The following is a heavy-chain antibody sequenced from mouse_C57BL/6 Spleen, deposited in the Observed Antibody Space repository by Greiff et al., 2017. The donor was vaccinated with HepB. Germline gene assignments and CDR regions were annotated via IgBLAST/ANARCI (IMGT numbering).Heavy chain of an antibody. CDR1: GYAFSSYW. CDR2: IYPGDGDT. CDR3: ARGHYGSIGYAMDY. J-gene: IGHJ4*01. Sequence: VKLMESGAELVKPGASVKISCKASGYAFSSYWMNWVKQRPGKGLEWIGQIYPGDGDTNYNGKFKGKATLTADKSSSTAYMQLSSLTSEDSAVYFCARGHYGSIGYAMDYWGQGTSVTVSS. D-gene: IGHD1-1*01. V-gene: IGHV1-80*01.